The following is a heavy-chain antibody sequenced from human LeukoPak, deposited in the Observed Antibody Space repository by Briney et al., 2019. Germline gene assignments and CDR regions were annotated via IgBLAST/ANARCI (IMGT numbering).Heavy chain of an antibody. CDR1: GFTFSSFW. CDR3: ARDDNSGYYSGP. D-gene: IGHD3-22*01. V-gene: IGHV3-7*03. Sequence: QTGGSLRLSCAASGFTFSSFWMIWVRQAPGKGLEWVANIKEDGSVKNYVDSVKGRFTISRDNAKNSLFLQMNSLRAEDTAVYYCARDDNSGYYSGPWGQGTLVTVSS. CDR2: IKEDGSVK. J-gene: IGHJ5*02.